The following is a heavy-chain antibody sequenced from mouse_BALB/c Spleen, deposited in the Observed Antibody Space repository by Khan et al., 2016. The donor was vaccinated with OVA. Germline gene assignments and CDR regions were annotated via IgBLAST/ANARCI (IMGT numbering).Heavy chain of an antibody. CDR1: GFTFSSYS. D-gene: IGHD4-1*01. CDR3: GDRLTGSFAY. CDR2: ISSGGDYT. Sequence: EVELVESGGDLVKPGGSLKLSCAASGFTFSSYSMSWVRQTPDKRLEWVASISSGGDYTYYPDSVKGRFTISRDNAKNTLYLQMSDLKSEDTAMYYCGDRLTGSFAYGGQGTLVTVSA. V-gene: IGHV5-6*01. J-gene: IGHJ3*01.